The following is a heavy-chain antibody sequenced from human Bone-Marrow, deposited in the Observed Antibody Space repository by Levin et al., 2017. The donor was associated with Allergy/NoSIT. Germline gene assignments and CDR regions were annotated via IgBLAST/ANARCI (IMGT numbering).Heavy chain of an antibody. Sequence: GESLKISCAASGFTFSNSAMGWVRQVPGKGLDWVSSIRGGDGTTYYADSVRGRFTISRDNSKNTLSLQMSSLRAEDTAIYFCARALGSLDPFDIWGQGTMVTVSS. V-gene: IGHV3-23*01. CDR2: IRGGDGTT. CDR3: ARALGSLDPFDI. J-gene: IGHJ3*02. D-gene: IGHD3-16*01. CDR1: GFTFSNSA.